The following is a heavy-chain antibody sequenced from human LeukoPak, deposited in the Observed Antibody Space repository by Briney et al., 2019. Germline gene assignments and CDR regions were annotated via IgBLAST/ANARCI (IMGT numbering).Heavy chain of an antibody. J-gene: IGHJ6*03. V-gene: IGHV4-39*01. CDR3: ARQPTGYMDV. Sequence: PSETLSLTCTVSGASITSGIYCWDWIRQPPGKGLQWIGNWCYDGNMYHSPSLKSRVTVSVDTSKNQFSLILSSVTAADTAVYYCARQPTGYMDVWGKGTTVTVSS. CDR2: WCYDGNM. CDR1: GASITSGIYC. D-gene: IGHD7-27*01.